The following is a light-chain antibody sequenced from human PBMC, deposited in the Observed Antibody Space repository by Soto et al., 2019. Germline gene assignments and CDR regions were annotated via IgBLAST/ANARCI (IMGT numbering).Light chain of an antibody. CDR2: GAS. J-gene: IGKJ1*01. CDR1: QSVSSN. V-gene: IGKV3-15*01. Sequence: EIVMTQSPATLSVSPGARAPLSCRARQSVSSNLAWYQQKPGQAPRLLIYGASTRATGIPARFSGSGSGTEFTLTISSLQSEDFGVYFCQQYDQWWTFGQGTKVDI. CDR3: QQYDQWWT.